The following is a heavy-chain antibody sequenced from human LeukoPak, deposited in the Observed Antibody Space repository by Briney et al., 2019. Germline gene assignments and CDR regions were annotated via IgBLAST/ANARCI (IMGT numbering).Heavy chain of an antibody. D-gene: IGHD4-17*01. CDR3: ARERGDYGDYHTPLDY. V-gene: IGHV3-30*03. CDR1: GFTFSSYG. Sequence: GGSLRLSCAASGFTFSSYGMHWVRQAPGKGLEWVALISYDGRNKFYADSVKGRFTLSRDSSKNTLYLQMNSLRAEDTAVYYCARERGDYGDYHTPLDYWGQGTLVTVSS. J-gene: IGHJ4*02. CDR2: ISYDGRNK.